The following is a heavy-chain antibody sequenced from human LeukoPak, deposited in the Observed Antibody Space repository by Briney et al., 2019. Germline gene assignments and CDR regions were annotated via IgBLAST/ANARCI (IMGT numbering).Heavy chain of an antibody. CDR3: ARVEWELRYFDY. D-gene: IGHD1-26*01. Sequence: SETLSLTCTVSGGSISSSSYYWGWIRQPPGKGLEWIGSIYYSGSTYYNPSLKSRVTISVDTSKNQFSLKLSSVTAADTAVYYCARVEWELRYFDYWGQGTLVTVSS. V-gene: IGHV4-39*07. CDR2: IYYSGST. CDR1: GGSISSSSYY. J-gene: IGHJ4*02.